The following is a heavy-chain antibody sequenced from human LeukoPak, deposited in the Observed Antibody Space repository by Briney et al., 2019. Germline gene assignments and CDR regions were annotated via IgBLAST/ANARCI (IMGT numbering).Heavy chain of an antibody. D-gene: IGHD3-16*01. J-gene: IGHJ5*02. Sequence: GGSLRLSCAASGFTFDDYGMSWVRQAPGKGLEWVSAISGSGGSTYYADSVKGRFTISRDNSKNTLYLQMNSLRAEDTAVYYCARIRSNWFDRWGQGTLVTVSS. CDR1: GFTFDDYG. CDR2: ISGSGGST. CDR3: ARIRSNWFDR. V-gene: IGHV3-23*01.